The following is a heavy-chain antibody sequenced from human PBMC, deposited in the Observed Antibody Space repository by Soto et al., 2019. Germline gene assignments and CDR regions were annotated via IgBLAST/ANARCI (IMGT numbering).Heavy chain of an antibody. D-gene: IGHD2-2*01. CDR3: AREEGRYCSSTTCYSRFDP. V-gene: IGHV3-7*01. CDR2: IKKDGSEK. Sequence: GGSRRRSWAASGFTLNIYWMSWVRQAPWKGLEWVANIKKDGSEKYYVDSVKGRFTISRDNAKNSVYLQMDSLRAEDTAVYYCAREEGRYCSSTTCYSRFDPWGQGTVVTVSS. J-gene: IGHJ5*02. CDR1: GFTLNIYW.